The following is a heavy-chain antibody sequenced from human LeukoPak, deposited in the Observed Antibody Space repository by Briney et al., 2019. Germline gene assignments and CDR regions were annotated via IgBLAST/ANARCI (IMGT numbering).Heavy chain of an antibody. J-gene: IGHJ6*03. V-gene: IGHV3-30*03. CDR3: ARTYYDFWSGSDYYYYYMDV. D-gene: IGHD3-3*01. CDR1: GFTFSSYS. Sequence: GGSLRLSCAASGFTFSSYSMNWVRQAPGKGLEWVAVISYDGSNKYYADSVKGRFTISRDNSKNTLYLQMNSLRAEDTAVYYCARTYYDFWSGSDYYYYYMDVWGKGTTVTVSS. CDR2: ISYDGSNK.